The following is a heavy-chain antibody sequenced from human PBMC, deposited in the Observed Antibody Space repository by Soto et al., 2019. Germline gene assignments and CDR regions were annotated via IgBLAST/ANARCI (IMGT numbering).Heavy chain of an antibody. D-gene: IGHD3-22*01. CDR3: ARESNQHYYESSGYYLNWFDP. CDR2: IYYSGST. Sequence: QVQLQESGPGLVKPSETLSLTCTVSGGSVSSGSYYWSWIRQPPGKGLEWIGYIYYSGSTNYNPALKSRVTISVATSKNQFSLKLSSVTAADTDVYYCARESNQHYYESSGYYLNWFDPWGQGTLVTVSS. V-gene: IGHV4-61*01. CDR1: GGSVSSGSYY. J-gene: IGHJ5*02.